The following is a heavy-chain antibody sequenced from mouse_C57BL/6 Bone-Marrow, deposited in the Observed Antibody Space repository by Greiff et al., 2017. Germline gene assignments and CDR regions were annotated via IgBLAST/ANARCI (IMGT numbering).Heavy chain of an antibody. V-gene: IGHV1-64*01. J-gene: IGHJ4*01. CDR2: ILPNGGST. CDR3: ARSYYYDDYTMYY. D-gene: IGHD2-4*01. CDR1: GYTFTNYW. Sequence: VQLQQPGAELVKPGASVKLSCKASGYTFTNYWMHWVKQRPGQGLEWIGMILPNGGSTDYNEKFKSAATLSVDKSSKTAYMELSSLTSEDSAVYYCARSYYYDDYTMYYGCQGTPVTVSS.